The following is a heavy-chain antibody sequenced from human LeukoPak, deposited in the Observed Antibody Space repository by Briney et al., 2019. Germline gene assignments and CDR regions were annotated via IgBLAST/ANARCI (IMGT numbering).Heavy chain of an antibody. Sequence: GGSLRLSCAASGFTFSSYSMNWVRQAPGKGLEWVSSISSSSSYIHYADSVKGRFTISRDNAKNSLYLQMNSLRAEDTAVYYCARHPDYVFDYWGQGTLVTVSS. V-gene: IGHV3-21*01. CDR3: ARHPDYVFDY. CDR2: ISSSSSYI. J-gene: IGHJ4*02. D-gene: IGHD4-17*01. CDR1: GFTFSSYS.